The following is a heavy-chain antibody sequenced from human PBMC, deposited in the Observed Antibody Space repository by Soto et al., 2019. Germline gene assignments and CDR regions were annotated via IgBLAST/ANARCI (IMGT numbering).Heavy chain of an antibody. CDR2: IWYDGSKK. Sequence: HPGGSLRLSCAASGFTFSTYGMHWVRQAPGKGLEWVAVIWYDGSKKYYGDSVRGRFTISRDNSKNTLYLQMSSLRGEDTAVYYCARAEPPEFCGGDCYSGSFDYWGQGALVTVS. CDR1: GFTFSTYG. V-gene: IGHV3-33*01. D-gene: IGHD2-21*02. CDR3: ARAEPPEFCGGDCYSGSFDY. J-gene: IGHJ4*02.